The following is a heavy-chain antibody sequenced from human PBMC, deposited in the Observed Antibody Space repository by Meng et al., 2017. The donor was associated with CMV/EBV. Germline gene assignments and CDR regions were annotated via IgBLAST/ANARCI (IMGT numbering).Heavy chain of an antibody. CDR3: ATRYCSSTSCHSYYYGMDV. Sequence: GESLKISCAASGFTFSSYSMNWVRQAPGKGLEWVSSISSSSYIYYADSVKGRFTISRDNAKNSLYLQMNSLRAEDTAVYYCATRYCSSTSCHSYYYGMDVWGQGTTVTVSS. V-gene: IGHV3-21*01. D-gene: IGHD2-2*01. J-gene: IGHJ6*02. CDR1: GFTFSSYS. CDR2: ISSSSYI.